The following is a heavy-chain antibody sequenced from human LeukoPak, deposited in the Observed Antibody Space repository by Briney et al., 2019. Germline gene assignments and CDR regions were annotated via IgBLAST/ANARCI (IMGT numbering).Heavy chain of an antibody. J-gene: IGHJ4*02. CDR1: GYTFTSYG. V-gene: IGHV1-18*01. CDR2: ISAYNGNT. D-gene: IGHD3-22*01. CDR3: ARVSEEVVIEMHFDC. Sequence: ASVKVSCKASGYTFTSYGISWVRQAPGQGLEWMGWISAYNGNTNYAQKLQGRVTMTTDTSTSTAYMELRSLRSDDTAVYYCARVSEEVVIEMHFDCWGQGTLVTVSS.